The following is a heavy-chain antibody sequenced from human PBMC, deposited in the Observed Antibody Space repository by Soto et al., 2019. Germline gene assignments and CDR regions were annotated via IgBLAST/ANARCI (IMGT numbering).Heavy chain of an antibody. CDR2: IYYRGRT. D-gene: IGHD2-2*01. Sequence: LEPLSLTCTVSGCSITSSVSYWRWFRHPTWRGLDWIATIYYRGRTYYPSSLKSVVTFAVDTSSKQFSLKLRSVAASDTDVYSSASHPRSSSSSCADYWGLGPLATV. CDR1: GCSITSSVSY. CDR3: ASHPRSSSSSCADY. J-gene: IGHJ4*02. V-gene: IGHV4-39*01.